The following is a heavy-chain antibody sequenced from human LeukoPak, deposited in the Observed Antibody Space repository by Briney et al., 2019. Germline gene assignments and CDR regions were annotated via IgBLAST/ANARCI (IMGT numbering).Heavy chain of an antibody. V-gene: IGHV4-61*02. CDR1: GGSTSSSTHY. D-gene: IGHD5/OR15-5a*01. J-gene: IGHJ4*02. Sequence: SQTLSLTCTVSGGSTSSSTHYWSWIRQPAGKGLEWIGRIYASGSTNYNPSLKSRATISVDTSKNQFSLKLSSVTAADTAVYYCARGVSTINFDFWGQGPLVIVSS. CDR2: IYASGST. CDR3: ARGVSTINFDF.